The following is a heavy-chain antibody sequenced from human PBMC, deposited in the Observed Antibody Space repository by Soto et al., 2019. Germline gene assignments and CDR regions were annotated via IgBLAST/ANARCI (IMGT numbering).Heavy chain of an antibody. CDR3: ARYQYYDSSGYYFRPSVY. Sequence: GGSLRLSCAASGFTFSSYAMHWVRQAPGKGLEWVAVISYDGSNKYYADSVKGRFTISRDNSKNTLYLQMNSLRAEDTAVYYCARYQYYDSSGYYFRPSVYWGQGTLVTVSS. D-gene: IGHD3-22*01. V-gene: IGHV3-30-3*01. J-gene: IGHJ4*02. CDR2: ISYDGSNK. CDR1: GFTFSSYA.